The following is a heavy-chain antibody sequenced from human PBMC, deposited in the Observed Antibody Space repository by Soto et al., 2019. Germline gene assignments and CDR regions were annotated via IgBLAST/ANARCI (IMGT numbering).Heavy chain of an antibody. Sequence: ASVKVSCKASGYTFTTYGINWVRQAPGQGLEWMGWVSPYNGDTSYAQKVQGRVTMTTDTSTTTAYLELRSLRSDDKAVYYCAREVGHMDVWGQGPTVTVSS. J-gene: IGHJ6*02. D-gene: IGHD2-2*01. CDR3: AREVGHMDV. CDR2: VSPYNGDT. CDR1: GYTFTTYG. V-gene: IGHV1-18*01.